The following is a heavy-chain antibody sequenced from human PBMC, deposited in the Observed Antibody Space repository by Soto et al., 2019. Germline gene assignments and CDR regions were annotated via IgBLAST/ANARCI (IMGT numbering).Heavy chain of an antibody. CDR2: ISYDGSNK. D-gene: IGHD2-8*01. J-gene: IGHJ6*02. CDR3: AKALRTVEVLMGVYYYYGMDV. Sequence: GGSLRLSCAASGFTFSSYGMHWVRQAPGKGLEWVAVISYDGSNKYYADSVKGRFTISRDNSKNTLYLQMNSLRAEDTAVYYCAKALRTVEVLMGVYYYYGMDVWGQGTTVTVSS. CDR1: GFTFSSYG. V-gene: IGHV3-30*18.